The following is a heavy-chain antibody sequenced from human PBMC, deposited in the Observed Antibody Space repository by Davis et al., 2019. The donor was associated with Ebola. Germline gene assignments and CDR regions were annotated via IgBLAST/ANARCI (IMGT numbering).Heavy chain of an antibody. Sequence: PGGSLRLSCKGSGYSFTSYWISWVRQMPGKGLEWMGRIDPSDSYTNYSPSFQGHVTISADKSISTAYLQWSSLKASDTAMYYCARQQQWLVVGDYYYMDVWGKGTTVTVSS. D-gene: IGHD6-19*01. J-gene: IGHJ6*03. CDR2: IDPSDSYT. CDR3: ARQQQWLVVGDYYYMDV. V-gene: IGHV5-10-1*01. CDR1: GYSFTSYW.